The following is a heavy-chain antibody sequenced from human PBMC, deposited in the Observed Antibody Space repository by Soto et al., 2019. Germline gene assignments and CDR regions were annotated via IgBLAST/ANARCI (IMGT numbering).Heavy chain of an antibody. J-gene: IGHJ4*02. V-gene: IGHV1-69*01. CDR3: ARDKNSSSWDDFDY. Sequence: SXXASGGTFSSYAISWVRQAPGQGLEWMGGXXXXXXXXXXDRXXKGXXXXXXXEXXXKXXXELSRLRSEDTAVYYCARDKNSSSWDDFDYWGQGTLVTVSS. CDR2: XXXXXXXX. D-gene: IGHD6-13*01. CDR1: GGTFSSYA.